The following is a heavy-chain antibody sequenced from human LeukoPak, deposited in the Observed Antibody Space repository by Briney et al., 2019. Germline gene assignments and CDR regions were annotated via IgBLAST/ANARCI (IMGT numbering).Heavy chain of an antibody. CDR2: IYYSGST. D-gene: IGHD6-19*01. J-gene: IGHJ4*02. CDR3: ARDGWSSGWYSGYDY. V-gene: IGHV4-59*01. Sequence: SETLSLTCTVSGGSISSYYWSWIRQPPGKGLEWIGYIYYSGSTNYNPSLKSRVTISVDTSKNQFSLKLSSVTAADTAVYYCARDGWSSGWYSGYDYWGQGTLVTVSS. CDR1: GGSISSYY.